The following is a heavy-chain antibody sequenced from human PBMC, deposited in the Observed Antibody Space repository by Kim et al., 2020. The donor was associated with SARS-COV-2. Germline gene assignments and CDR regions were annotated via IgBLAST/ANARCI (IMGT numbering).Heavy chain of an antibody. D-gene: IGHD3-9*01. CDR1: GFTFNDAW. V-gene: IGHV3-15*01. CDR2: IKSKSAGGTT. Sequence: GGSLRLSCEASGFTFNDAWMSWVRQPPGKGLEWVGRIKSKSAGGTTEYLAPGKGRFAISRDDSKSAVYLQMNSLKPEDTAVYYCTTEWYYDIHRDWGQGTLVTVSS. CDR3: TTEWYYDIHRD. J-gene: IGHJ4*02.